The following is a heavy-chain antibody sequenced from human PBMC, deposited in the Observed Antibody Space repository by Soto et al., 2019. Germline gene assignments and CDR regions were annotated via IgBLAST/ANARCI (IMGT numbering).Heavy chain of an antibody. CDR3: ARVGAARVLWDFDY. Sequence: QVQLEQSGPEVRKPGASVKVSCKASGFNFVNYGISWVRLAPGRGLEWMGWINVEDGNTNYPQKVQGRVTLPTDTSTRTAYMELRSLRSDDTAVYFCARVGAARVLWDFDYWGQGTLVTVST. V-gene: IGHV1-18*01. D-gene: IGHD1-26*01. CDR1: GFNFVNYG. CDR2: INVEDGNT. J-gene: IGHJ4*02.